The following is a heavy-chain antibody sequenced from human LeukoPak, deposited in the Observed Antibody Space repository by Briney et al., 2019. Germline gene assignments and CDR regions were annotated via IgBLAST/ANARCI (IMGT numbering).Heavy chain of an antibody. CDR2: IYPGDSDT. J-gene: IGHJ5*02. CDR3: ARQLTMTGGNWFDP. Sequence: GESLKISCKTSGFVFTSYWIAWVRQMPGKGLEWMGIIYPGDSDTRYSPSFQGQVTISADKSISTAYLQWSSLKASDTAMYYRARQLTMTGGNWFDPWGQGTLVTVSS. D-gene: IGHD3-3*01. CDR1: GFVFTSYW. V-gene: IGHV5-51*01.